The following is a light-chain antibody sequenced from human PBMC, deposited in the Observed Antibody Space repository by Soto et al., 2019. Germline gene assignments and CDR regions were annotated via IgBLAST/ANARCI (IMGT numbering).Light chain of an antibody. CDR3: QQRSNWVFT. J-gene: IGKJ3*01. Sequence: EIVLTQSPATLSLSPGERATLSCRASQSVSSYLAWYQQKPGQAPRLLIYDASNRATGIPARFSGSGSGTDFTLTISSREPADFAVYYCQQRSNWVFTFGPGTKVDIK. CDR1: QSVSSY. V-gene: IGKV3-11*01. CDR2: DAS.